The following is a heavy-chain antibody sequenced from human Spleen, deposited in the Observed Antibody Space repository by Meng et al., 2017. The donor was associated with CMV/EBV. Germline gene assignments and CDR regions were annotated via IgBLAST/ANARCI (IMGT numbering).Heavy chain of an antibody. D-gene: IGHD1-7*01. CDR1: TFTGYY. V-gene: IGHV1-2*02. CDR3: ARDLGSITGTSFHWFDP. Sequence: TFTGYYMHWVRQAPGQGLEWMGWINPNSGGTNYAQKFQGRVTMTRDTSISTAYMELSRLRSDDTAVYYCARDLGSITGTSFHWFDPWGQGTLVTVSS. J-gene: IGHJ5*02. CDR2: INPNSGGT.